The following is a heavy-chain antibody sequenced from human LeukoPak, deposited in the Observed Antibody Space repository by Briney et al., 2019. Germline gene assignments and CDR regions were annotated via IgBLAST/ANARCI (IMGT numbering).Heavy chain of an antibody. D-gene: IGHD7-27*01. CDR1: GGTFSSYA. J-gene: IGHJ3*02. CDR3: ARESLTGAAFDI. V-gene: IGHV1-69*13. CDR2: IIPIFGTA. Sequence: SVKVSCKASGGTFSSYAISWVRQAPGRGLEWVGGIIPIFGTANYAQKFQGRVTITADESTSTAYMELSSLRSEDTAVYYCARESLTGAAFDIWGQGTMVTVSS.